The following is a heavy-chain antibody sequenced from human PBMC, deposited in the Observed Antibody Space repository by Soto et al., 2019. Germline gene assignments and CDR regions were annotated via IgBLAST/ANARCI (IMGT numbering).Heavy chain of an antibody. CDR1: GFTFSSYW. J-gene: IGHJ4*02. Sequence: EVQLVESGGGLVQPGGSLRLSCAASGFTFSSYWMHWVRQPPGKGLVWVSRIDGAGRSTNYADSVKGRFTISGDNAKNTLYLQMNSLRAEDTAVYYCARVGSTSWYWGQGTLVTVSS. CDR2: IDGAGRST. D-gene: IGHD6-6*01. V-gene: IGHV3-74*01. CDR3: ARVGSTSWY.